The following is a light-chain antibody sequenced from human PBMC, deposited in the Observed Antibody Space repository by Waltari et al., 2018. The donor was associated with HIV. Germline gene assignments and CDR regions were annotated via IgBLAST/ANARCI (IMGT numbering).Light chain of an antibody. CDR3: QYYYKFWT. Sequence: DVQMTQSPSTLPAPVGDRVIITCRANQNIGDWVARFQQKPGQVPELLIYKASSWRSGLPWRVRGSGSEAEFTLAISNLQTKDVGTYCCQYYYKFWTFSQGTRV. V-gene: IGKV1-5*03. CDR2: KAS. CDR1: QNIGDW. J-gene: IGKJ1*01.